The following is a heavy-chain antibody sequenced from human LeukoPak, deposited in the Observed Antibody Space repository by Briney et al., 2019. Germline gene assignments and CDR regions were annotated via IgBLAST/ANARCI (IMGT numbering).Heavy chain of an antibody. J-gene: IGHJ4*02. CDR1: GGSFSGYY. CDR2: INHSGGT. V-gene: IGHV4-34*01. D-gene: IGHD3-3*01. CDR3: ARGRYDFWSGYRPFDY. Sequence: SETLSLTCAVYGGSFSGYYWSWIRQPPGKGLEWIGEINHSGGTNYNPSLKSRVTISVDTSKNQFSLKLSSVTAADTAVYYCARGRYDFWSGYRPFDYWGQGTLVTVSS.